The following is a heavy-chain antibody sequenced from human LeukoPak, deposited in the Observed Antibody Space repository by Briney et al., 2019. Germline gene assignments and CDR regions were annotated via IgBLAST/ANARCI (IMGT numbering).Heavy chain of an antibody. D-gene: IGHD6-19*01. J-gene: IGHJ4*02. CDR3: LRYNSGWL. CDR1: GFTFSQYW. Sequence: NPGGSLRLSCAASGFTFSQYWMSWVRQAPGKGLEWVGRIKSKTDGGTTDYAAPVKGRFTISRDDSKNTVYLQMNGLKTDDTAVYYCLRYNSGWLWGQGTLVTVSS. V-gene: IGHV3-15*01. CDR2: IKSKTDGGTT.